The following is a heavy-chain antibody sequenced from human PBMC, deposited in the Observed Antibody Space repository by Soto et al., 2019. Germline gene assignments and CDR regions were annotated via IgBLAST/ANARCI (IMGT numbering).Heavy chain of an antibody. Sequence: GASVKVSCKASGYTFTSYYMHWVRRAPGQGLEWMGIINPSGGSTSYAQKFQGRVTMTRDTSTSTVYMELSSLRSEDTAVYYCARDYGDLELDYWGQGTLVTVSS. CDR1: GYTFTSYY. CDR3: ARDYGDLELDY. CDR2: INPSGGST. V-gene: IGHV1-46*01. J-gene: IGHJ4*02. D-gene: IGHD4-17*01.